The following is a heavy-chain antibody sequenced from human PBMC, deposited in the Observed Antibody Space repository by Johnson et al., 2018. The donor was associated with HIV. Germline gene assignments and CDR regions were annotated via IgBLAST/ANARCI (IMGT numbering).Heavy chain of an antibody. CDR1: GFTFSSYW. J-gene: IGHJ3*02. D-gene: IGHD5-24*01. CDR2: IKQDGSEK. CDR3: ARDHSRDEAFDI. Sequence: VQLVESGGGLVQPGGSLRLSCAASGFTFSSYWMSWVRQAPGKGLEWVANIKQDGSEKYYVDSVKGRFTISRDNSKNTLYLQMNSLRAEDTAVYYCARDHSRDEAFDIWGQGTMVTVSS. V-gene: IGHV3-7*01.